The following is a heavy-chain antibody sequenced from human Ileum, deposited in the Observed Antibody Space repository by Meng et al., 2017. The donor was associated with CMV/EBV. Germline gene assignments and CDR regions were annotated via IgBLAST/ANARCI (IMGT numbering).Heavy chain of an antibody. D-gene: IGHD6-19*01. V-gene: IGHV3-7*01. CDR2: IKEDGSEK. CDR1: GFIFTDRF. J-gene: IGHJ4*02. Sequence: GESLKISCEASGFIFTDRFMGWVRQLPGQRLECVADIKEDGSEKYYVDSVKGRFTISRDDAKASVYLEMNNLRVEDTALYYCVTSGWYNGHWGQGTLVTVSS. CDR3: VTSGWYNGH.